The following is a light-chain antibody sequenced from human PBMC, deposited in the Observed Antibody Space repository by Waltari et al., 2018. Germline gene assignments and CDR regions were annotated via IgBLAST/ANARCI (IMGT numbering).Light chain of an antibody. V-gene: IGKV1-5*03. CDR2: KTF. Sequence: DIQLTQSPSTLSASVGDRVTITCRASQSISTSLAWFQQKPGNPPKLLIYKTFNLESGVPSRFSGSGSGTEFTLTITSLQPDDFATYYCQQYSTSSMFSFGQGTKLEIK. CDR3: QQYSTSSMFS. J-gene: IGKJ2*03. CDR1: QSISTS.